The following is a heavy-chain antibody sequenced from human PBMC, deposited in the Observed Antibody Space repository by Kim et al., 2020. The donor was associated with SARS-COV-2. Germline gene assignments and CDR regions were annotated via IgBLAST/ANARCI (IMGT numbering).Heavy chain of an antibody. V-gene: IGHV1-18*01. D-gene: IGHD5-18*01. CDR1: GYTFTSYG. Sequence: ASVKVSCKASGYTFTSYGISWVRQAPGQGLEWMGWISAYNGNTNYAQKLQGRVTMTTDTSTSTAYMELRSLRSDDTAVYYCARDKDTAMVTDYYYGMDVWGQGTTVTVSS. CDR3: ARDKDTAMVTDYYYGMDV. CDR2: ISAYNGNT. J-gene: IGHJ6*02.